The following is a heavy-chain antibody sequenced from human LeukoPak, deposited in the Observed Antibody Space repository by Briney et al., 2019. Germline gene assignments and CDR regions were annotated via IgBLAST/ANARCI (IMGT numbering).Heavy chain of an antibody. J-gene: IGHJ4*02. D-gene: IGHD2-8*01. CDR3: TRENGAFSPFGY. CDR1: GGSITRTNW. Sequence: SETLSLTCGVSGGSITRTNWWSWVRQPPGQGLEWIGEVSLTGLTNYNPSLSSRVIMALDTSKNHLSLNLASVTAADTAVYYCTRENGAFSPFGYWGQGTLVTVPS. CDR2: VSLTGLT. V-gene: IGHV4-4*02.